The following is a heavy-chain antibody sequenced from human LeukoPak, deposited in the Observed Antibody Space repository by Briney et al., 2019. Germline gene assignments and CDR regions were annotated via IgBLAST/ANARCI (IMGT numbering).Heavy chain of an antibody. J-gene: IGHJ6*03. D-gene: IGHD6-13*01. V-gene: IGHV1-69*04. CDR2: IIPILGIA. CDR1: GGTFSSYA. Sequence: SVKVSCKASGGTFSSYAISWVRQAPGQGLEWMGRIIPILGIANYAQKFQGRVTITADKSTSTAYMELSSLRSEDTAVYYCARDKGPLAAAGAMDVWGKGTTVTVSS. CDR3: ARDKGPLAAAGAMDV.